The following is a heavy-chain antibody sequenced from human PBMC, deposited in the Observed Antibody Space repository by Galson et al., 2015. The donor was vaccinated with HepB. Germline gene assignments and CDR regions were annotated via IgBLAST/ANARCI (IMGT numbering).Heavy chain of an antibody. CDR1: GFTVSSNY. Sequence: SLRLSCAASGFTVSSNYMNWVRQAPGKGLEWVSTLYRGGRTYYADSVKGRFTISRDNSKNTLFLQMNSLRAEDTAVYYCAREASSGYYYFDYWGQGTLVTVSS. D-gene: IGHD6-19*01. CDR3: AREASSGYYYFDY. CDR2: LYRGGRT. J-gene: IGHJ4*02. V-gene: IGHV3-66*01.